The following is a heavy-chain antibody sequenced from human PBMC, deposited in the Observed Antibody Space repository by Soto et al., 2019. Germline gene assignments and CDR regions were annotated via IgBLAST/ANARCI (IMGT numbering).Heavy chain of an antibody. CDR3: AKRQYCGDYDENDAFDI. CDR2: ISFDGSFK. J-gene: IGHJ3*02. D-gene: IGHD4-17*01. Sequence: QVQLVESGGGVVQPGRSLTLSCAASGFTFSSFGIHWVRQAPGKGLEWVTFISFDGSFKYYADSVKGRFTISRDNSKKKVYLKMNSLRAEETDVYFCAKRQYCGDYDENDAFDIWGRGTMVTVSS. V-gene: IGHV3-30*18. CDR1: GFTFSSFG.